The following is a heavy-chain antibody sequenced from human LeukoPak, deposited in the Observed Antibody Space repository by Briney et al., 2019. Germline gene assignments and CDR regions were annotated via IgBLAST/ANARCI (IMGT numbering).Heavy chain of an antibody. D-gene: IGHD3-16*01. CDR2: IIPIFGTA. Sequence: SVKVSCKASGGTFSSYAISWVRQAPGQGLEWMGGIIPIFGTANYAQKFQGRVTITTDESTSTAYMELSSLRSEDTAVYYCAREKAGGFGGSPARYFDYWGQRTLVTVSS. J-gene: IGHJ4*02. CDR3: AREKAGGFGGSPARYFDY. CDR1: GGTFSSYA. V-gene: IGHV1-69*05.